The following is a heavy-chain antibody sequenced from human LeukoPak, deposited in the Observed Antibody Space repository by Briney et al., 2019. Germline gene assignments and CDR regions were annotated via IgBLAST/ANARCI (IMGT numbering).Heavy chain of an antibody. Sequence: SETLSLTCTVSGGSISRGGYYWSWIRQHPGKGLEWIGYIYYSGSTYYNPSLKSRVTISVDTSKNQFSLKLSSVTAADTAVYYCARGTIAAAVDYWGQGTLVTVSS. CDR3: ARGTIAAAVDY. D-gene: IGHD6-13*01. CDR2: IYYSGST. V-gene: IGHV4-31*03. CDR1: GGSISRGGYY. J-gene: IGHJ4*02.